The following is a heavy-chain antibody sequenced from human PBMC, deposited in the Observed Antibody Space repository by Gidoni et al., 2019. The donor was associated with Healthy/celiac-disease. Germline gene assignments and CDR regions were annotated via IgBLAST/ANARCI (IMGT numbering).Heavy chain of an antibody. J-gene: IGHJ3*02. CDR1: SYA. Sequence: SYAMNWVRQAPGQGLEWMGWINTNTGNPTYAQGFTGRFVFSLDTSVSTAYLQISSLKAEDTAVYYCARVPPLWSGGKGAFDIWGQGTMVTVSS. CDR3: ARVPPLWSGGKGAFDI. V-gene: IGHV7-4-1*02. D-gene: IGHD3-10*01. CDR2: INTNTGNP.